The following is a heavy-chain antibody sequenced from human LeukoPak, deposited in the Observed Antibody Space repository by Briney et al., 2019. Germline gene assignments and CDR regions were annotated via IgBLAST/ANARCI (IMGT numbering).Heavy chain of an antibody. CDR3: AKDGSPYYYDSSGYSDY. V-gene: IGHV3-30*18. J-gene: IGHJ4*02. D-gene: IGHD3-22*01. CDR1: GFPFSSYG. CDR2: ISYDGSNK. Sequence: GGSLRLSCAASGFPFSSYGMHWVRQAPGKGLEWVAVISYDGSNKYYADSVKGRFTISRDNSKNTLYLQMNSLRAEDTAVYYCAKDGSPYYYDSSGYSDYWGQGTLVTVSS.